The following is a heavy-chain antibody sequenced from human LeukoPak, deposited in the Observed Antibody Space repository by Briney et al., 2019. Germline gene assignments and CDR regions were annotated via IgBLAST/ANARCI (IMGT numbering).Heavy chain of an antibody. J-gene: IGHJ4*02. CDR2: IKQDGSEK. D-gene: IGHD3-10*01. V-gene: IGHV3-7*01. CDR1: GFTFSSYW. CDR3: ARDLAGHYYGSGSSFDY. Sequence: GGSLRLSCAASGFTFSSYWMSWVRQAPGKGLEWVANIKQDGSEKYYVDSVKGQFTISRDNAKNSLFLQMNSLRAEDTAVYYCARDLAGHYYGSGSSFDYWGQGTLVTVSS.